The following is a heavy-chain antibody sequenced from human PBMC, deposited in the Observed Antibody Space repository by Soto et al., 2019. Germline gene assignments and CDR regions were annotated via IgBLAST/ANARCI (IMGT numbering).Heavy chain of an antibody. D-gene: IGHD2-15*01. CDR1: GFTFSSYA. CDR2: ISGSGGTT. J-gene: IGHJ6*02. V-gene: IGHV3-23*01. Sequence: GGSLRLSCAASGFTFSSYAMSWVRQAPGKGLEWVSAISGSGGTTYYADSVKGRFTISRDTSKNTLYLKMNSLRAEDTAVYYCAKGLYCSGGSCRYYYYNMDVWGQGTTVTVSS. CDR3: AKGLYCSGGSCRYYYYNMDV.